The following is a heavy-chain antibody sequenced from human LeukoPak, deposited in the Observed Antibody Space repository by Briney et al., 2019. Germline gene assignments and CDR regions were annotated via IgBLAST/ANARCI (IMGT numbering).Heavy chain of an antibody. CDR2: NYYSGST. V-gene: IGHV4-39*01. J-gene: IGHJ4*02. Sequence: ETLSLTCAVSGGSISSSSYYWGWIRQPPGKGLEWIGSNYYSGSTYYNPSLKSRVTISVDTSKNQFSLKLSSVTAADTAVYYCARQVWGSYRRFNYWGQGTLVTVSS. CDR3: ARQVWGSYRRFNY. D-gene: IGHD3-16*02. CDR1: GGSISSSSYY.